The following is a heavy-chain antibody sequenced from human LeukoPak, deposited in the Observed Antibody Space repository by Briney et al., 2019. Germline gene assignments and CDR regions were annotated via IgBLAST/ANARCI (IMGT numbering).Heavy chain of an antibody. Sequence: GGSLRLSCAASGFYLGHYEVNWVRQAPGKGLEWLAHISVRAATIYYGDSVEGRFTISRDDAKNSLFLQMNSLRVEETAIYYCAKDFPHHYETSHVMDLWGQRTTVTVS. J-gene: IGHJ6*02. CDR1: GFYLGHYE. CDR2: ISVRAATI. CDR3: AKDFPHHYETSHVMDL. V-gene: IGHV3-48*03. D-gene: IGHD3-22*01.